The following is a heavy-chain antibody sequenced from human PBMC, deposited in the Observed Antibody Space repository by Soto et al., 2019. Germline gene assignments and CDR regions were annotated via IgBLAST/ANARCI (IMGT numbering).Heavy chain of an antibody. Sequence: GGSLRLSCAASGFTFSSYAMSWVRQAPGKGLEWVSAISGSGGGTYYADSGKGRFTISRDNSKNTLYLQMNSLIAEDTAVYYCAVPGVPNPLGYYYGMHVWGQGTPVTVSS. D-gene: IGHD3-10*01. CDR3: AVPGVPNPLGYYYGMHV. J-gene: IGHJ6*02. CDR1: GFTFSSYA. V-gene: IGHV3-23*01. CDR2: ISGSGGGT.